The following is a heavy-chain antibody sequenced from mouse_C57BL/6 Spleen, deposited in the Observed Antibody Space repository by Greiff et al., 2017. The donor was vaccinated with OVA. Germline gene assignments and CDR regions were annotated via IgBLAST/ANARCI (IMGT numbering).Heavy chain of an antibody. CDR2: IDPSDSYT. J-gene: IGHJ4*01. Sequence: QVQLKQSGPELVKPGASVKISCKASGYTFTSYWMQWVKQRPGQGLEWIGEIDPSDSYTNYNQKFKGKATLTVDTSSSTAYMQLSSLTSEDSAVYYCARYYYGPYAMDYWGQGTSVTVSS. CDR3: ARYYYGPYAMDY. V-gene: IGHV1-50*01. CDR1: GYTFTSYW. D-gene: IGHD1-1*01.